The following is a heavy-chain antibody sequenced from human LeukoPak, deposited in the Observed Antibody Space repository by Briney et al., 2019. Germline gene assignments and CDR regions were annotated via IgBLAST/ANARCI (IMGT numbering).Heavy chain of an antibody. Sequence: GGSQRLSCAASGFTFSSYAMSWVRQAPGKGLQWVSIISSGGSTYSADSVKGRFTISRDNSKNTLYLQMNSLRAEDTAVYYCAKVIRGASYYFDSWGQGTPGTVSS. D-gene: IGHD3-10*01. CDR2: ISSGGST. CDR3: AKVIRGASYYFDS. V-gene: IGHV3-23*01. CDR1: GFTFSSYA. J-gene: IGHJ4*02.